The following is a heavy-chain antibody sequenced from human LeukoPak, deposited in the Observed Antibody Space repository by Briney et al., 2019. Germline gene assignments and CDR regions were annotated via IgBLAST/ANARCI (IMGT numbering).Heavy chain of an antibody. CDR1: RGSTHTYNHF. CDR3: ARDLSSAWFYY. V-gene: IGHV4-39*07. Sequence: SETLSLTCSVSRGSTHTYNHFWGWLRQSPGKGLEWIGTISSGGHTDYNPSLKGRVTMSLDTSKTQFSLKVISVTAADTATYLCARDLSSAWFYYWGQGALVTVSS. CDR2: ISSGGHT. D-gene: IGHD6-25*01. J-gene: IGHJ4*02.